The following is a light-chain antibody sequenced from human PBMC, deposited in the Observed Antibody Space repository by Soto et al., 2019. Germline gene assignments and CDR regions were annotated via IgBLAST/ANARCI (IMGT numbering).Light chain of an antibody. J-gene: IGKJ1*01. CDR1: QSVLYSSNNKNY. CDR2: WAS. CDR3: QPYYNTPRT. Sequence: DIVMTQSPDSLAVSLGERATINCKSSQSVLYSSNNKNYLAWYQQKPGQPPKLLIYWASTRESGVPDRFSGSGSRKDFTLTVNNLQDEDAAVYCCQPYYNTPRTFGQGKKVESK. V-gene: IGKV4-1*01.